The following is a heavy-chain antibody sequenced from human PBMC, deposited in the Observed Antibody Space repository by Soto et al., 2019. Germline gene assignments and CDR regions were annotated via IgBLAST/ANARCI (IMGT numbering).Heavy chain of an antibody. CDR2: INHLGNG. CDR3: PRSQIYCAPTDCPQLWWWKYNFDH. V-gene: IGHV4-34*01. Sequence: QVQLQQWGAGLLEPSETLSLTCAVYGGSFRGYYWSWIRQPPGKGLEWIGEINHLGNGNYSPSLKRRVTISIHPSKNQFSLILTSVTAADTAKCYCPRSQIYCAPTDCPQLWWWKYNFDHWGQGTLVAVSS. CDR1: GGSFRGYY. D-gene: IGHD2-21*01. J-gene: IGHJ4*01.